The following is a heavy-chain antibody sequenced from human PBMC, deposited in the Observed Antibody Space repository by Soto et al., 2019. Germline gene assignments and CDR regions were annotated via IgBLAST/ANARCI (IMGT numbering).Heavy chain of an antibody. CDR2: IYPGDSDT. CDR3: ARREHYYDSSGYYYHFDY. D-gene: IGHD3-22*01. V-gene: IGHV5-51*01. J-gene: IGHJ4*02. Sequence: GESLKISCKGSGYSFTSYWIGWVRQMPGKGLEWMGIIYPGDSDTRYSPSFQGQVTISADKSISTAYLQWSSLKASDTAMYYCARREHYYDSSGYYYHFDYWDQGTLVTVSP. CDR1: GYSFTSYW.